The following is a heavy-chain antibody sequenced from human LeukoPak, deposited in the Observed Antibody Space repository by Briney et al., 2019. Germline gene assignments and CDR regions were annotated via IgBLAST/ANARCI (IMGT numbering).Heavy chain of an antibody. V-gene: IGHV4-38-2*02. CDR2: IYHSGST. J-gene: IGHJ6*03. Sequence: SETLSLTCTVSAYPLSSGYYWGWIRQPPGKGLEWIGSIYHSGSTYYNPSLKSRVTISVDTSKNQFSLKLSSVTATDTAVYYCARTHPDYYYYYMDVWGKGTTVTVSS. CDR3: ARTHPDYYYYYMDV. CDR1: AYPLSSGYY.